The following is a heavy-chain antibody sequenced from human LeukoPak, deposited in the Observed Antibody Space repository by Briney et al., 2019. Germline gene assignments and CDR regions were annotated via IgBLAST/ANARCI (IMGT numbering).Heavy chain of an antibody. CDR1: GGSISSYY. J-gene: IGHJ4*02. CDR2: IYNSGSP. Sequence: RSSETLSLTCTVSGGSISSYYWSWIRQPPGKGLEWIGYIYNSGSPKYNPSLKSRVTMSMDTSKNQFSLKLSSVTAADTAVYYCARGGWYSDYWGQGTLVTVSS. V-gene: IGHV4-59*01. CDR3: ARGGWYSDY. D-gene: IGHD6-19*01.